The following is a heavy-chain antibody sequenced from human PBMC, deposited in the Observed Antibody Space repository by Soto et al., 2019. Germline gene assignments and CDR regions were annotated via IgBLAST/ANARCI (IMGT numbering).Heavy chain of an antibody. J-gene: IGHJ5*02. CDR3: AKTYYYDSAGYYAPLDP. CDR1: GYTFTNYW. V-gene: IGHV5-10-1*01. D-gene: IGHD3-22*01. Sequence: GESLKISCKGSGYTFTNYWINWVRQVPGKGLEWMGRIDPTDSYTNYSPSFQGRVTISVDKSINTAYLQWSSLKASDTAMYYCAKTYYYDSAGYYAPLDPWGQGTLVTVSS. CDR2: IDPTDSYT.